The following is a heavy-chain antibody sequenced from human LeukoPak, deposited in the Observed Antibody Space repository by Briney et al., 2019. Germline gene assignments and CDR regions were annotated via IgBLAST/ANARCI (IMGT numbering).Heavy chain of an antibody. V-gene: IGHV3-21*01. Sequence: GGSLRLSCAASGFTFSSYSMNWVRQAPGKGLEWVSSISSSSSYIYYADSVKGRFTISRDNAKNSLYLQMNSLRAVDTAVYYCASRRVLWFGESMGGGFDYWGQGTLVTVSS. J-gene: IGHJ4*02. CDR1: GFTFSSYS. CDR2: ISSSSSYI. CDR3: ASRRVLWFGESMGGGFDY. D-gene: IGHD3-10*01.